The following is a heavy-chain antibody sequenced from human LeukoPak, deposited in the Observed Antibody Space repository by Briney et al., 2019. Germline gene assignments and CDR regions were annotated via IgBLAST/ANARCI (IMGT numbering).Heavy chain of an antibody. CDR2: INPNSGGT. V-gene: IGHV1-2*02. J-gene: IGHJ4*02. CDR3: ARSRYSSGWFSGY. Sequence: ASVKVSCKASGYTFSAYSVHWVRQAPGQGLEWMGWINPNSGGTNYAQKFQGRVTMTRDTSISTAYMELSRLRSDDTAVYYCARSRYSSGWFSGYWGQGTLVTVSS. D-gene: IGHD6-19*01. CDR1: GYTFSAYS.